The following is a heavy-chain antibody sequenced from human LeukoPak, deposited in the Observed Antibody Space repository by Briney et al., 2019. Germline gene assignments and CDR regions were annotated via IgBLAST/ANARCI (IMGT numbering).Heavy chain of an antibody. CDR3: TTVFDTTGPS. CDR1: GFTFGHAW. Sequence: PGGSLRLSCVAFGFTFGHAWMSGVRQAPGKGLKWVGRIKSKTDGGTTDYAAPVKGRLSISRDDSKNTLYLQLNSLKTEDTGFYYCTTVFDTTGPSWGQGTLVTVSS. V-gene: IGHV3-15*01. D-gene: IGHD2/OR15-2a*01. CDR2: IKSKTDGGTT. J-gene: IGHJ5*02.